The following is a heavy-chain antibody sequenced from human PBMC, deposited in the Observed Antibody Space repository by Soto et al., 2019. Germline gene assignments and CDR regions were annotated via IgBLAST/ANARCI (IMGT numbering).Heavy chain of an antibody. CDR1: GGSFSGYY. CDR3: APGMGTFDAFDI. D-gene: IGHD7-27*01. V-gene: IGHV4-34*01. J-gene: IGHJ3*02. CDR2: INHSGST. Sequence: SETLSLTCAVYGGSFSGYYWSWIRQPPGKGLEWIGEINHSGSTNYNPSLKSRVTISVDTSQNQFSLKLFSVTAADTAVYYCAPGMGTFDAFDIRVQGTMVTVSS.